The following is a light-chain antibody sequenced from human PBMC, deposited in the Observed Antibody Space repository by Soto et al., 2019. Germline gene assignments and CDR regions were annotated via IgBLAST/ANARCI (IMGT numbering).Light chain of an antibody. Sequence: DIQMTQSPSSLSASVGDRVTITCQASQGISNYLAWYQQQPGKVPKLLIYVASTLQSGVPSRFSGSGSGTDFTITISSLQPEDVATYYWQKYNSAPWTFGQGTKVEIK. J-gene: IGKJ1*01. V-gene: IGKV1-27*01. CDR3: QKYNSAPWT. CDR1: QGISNY. CDR2: VAS.